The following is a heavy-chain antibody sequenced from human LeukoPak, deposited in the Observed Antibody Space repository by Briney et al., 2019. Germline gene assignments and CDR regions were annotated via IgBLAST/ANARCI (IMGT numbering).Heavy chain of an antibody. CDR2: IYPGDSDT. D-gene: IGHD6-19*01. CDR1: GYSFTTYW. Sequence: GESLKISCKGSGYSFTTYWIGWVRQMPGKGLEWMGIIYPGDSDTRYSPSFQGQVTFSADKSITTAYQQWSSLKASDTAMYYCARLVAVAGLSWYFDYWGQGALVTVSS. CDR3: ARLVAVAGLSWYFDY. V-gene: IGHV5-51*01. J-gene: IGHJ4*02.